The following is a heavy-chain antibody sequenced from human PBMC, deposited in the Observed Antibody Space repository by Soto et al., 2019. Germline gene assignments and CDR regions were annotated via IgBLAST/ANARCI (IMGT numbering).Heavy chain of an antibody. D-gene: IGHD6-6*01. CDR3: ARLRGYSSSSFAFDI. CDR1: GGTFSSYT. V-gene: IGHV1-69*02. J-gene: IGHJ3*02. Sequence: GASVKVSCKASGGTFSSYTISWVRQAPGQGLEWMGRIIPILGIANYAQKFQGRVTITADKSTSTAYMELSSLRSEDTAVYYCARLRGYSSSSFAFDIWGQGTMVTVSS. CDR2: IIPILGIA.